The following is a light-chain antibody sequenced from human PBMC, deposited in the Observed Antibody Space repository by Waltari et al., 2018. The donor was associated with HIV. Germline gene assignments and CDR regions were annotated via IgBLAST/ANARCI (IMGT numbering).Light chain of an antibody. Sequence: SSDLTQAPSVSVSPGQTASISCSGHELANQHVHWYQEKAGQAPVLVISRDRERPLGIPERFSGSRSGSLATLTITGVLADDEADYYCQAAAPSGTSVAFGGGTKLTVL. V-gene: IGLV3-25*03. CDR1: ELANQH. CDR3: QAAAPSGTSVA. J-gene: IGLJ2*01. CDR2: RDR.